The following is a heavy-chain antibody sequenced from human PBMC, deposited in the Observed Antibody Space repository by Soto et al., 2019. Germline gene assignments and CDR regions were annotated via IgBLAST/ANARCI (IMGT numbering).Heavy chain of an antibody. CDR3: ARGFGGWGHYYMDV. CDR2: INHSGST. J-gene: IGHJ6*03. V-gene: IGHV4-34*01. D-gene: IGHD3-16*01. Sequence: QVQLQQWGAGLLKPSETLSLTCAVYGGSFSGYYWSWIRQPPGKGLEWIGEINHSGSTNYNPSLKSRVTISVDTSKNQFSLKLSSVTAADTAVYYCARGFGGWGHYYMDVWGKGTTVTVSS. CDR1: GGSFSGYY.